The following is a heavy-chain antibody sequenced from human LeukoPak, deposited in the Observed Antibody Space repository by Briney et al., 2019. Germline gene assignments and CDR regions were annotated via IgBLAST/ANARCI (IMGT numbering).Heavy chain of an antibody. CDR1: GASISTYH. J-gene: IGHJ4*02. Sequence: SETLSLTCTVSGASISTYHWTWIRQPAGKGLEWIGRIYNSGSTNYNPSLKSRVTMSEDTSKNQFSLKLSSVTAADTAMYYCARVDSSSGWNYFDYWGQGTLVTVSS. D-gene: IGHD6-19*01. CDR3: ARVDSSSGWNYFDY. CDR2: IYNSGST. V-gene: IGHV4-4*07.